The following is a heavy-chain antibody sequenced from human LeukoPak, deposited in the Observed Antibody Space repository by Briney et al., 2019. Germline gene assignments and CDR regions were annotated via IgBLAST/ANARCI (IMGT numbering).Heavy chain of an antibody. CDR2: IYNSGST. J-gene: IGHJ6*03. V-gene: IGHV4-59*01. D-gene: IGHD3-3*01. CDR1: GGSISSYY. CDR3: AREGTGYDFWSGSPYYMDV. Sequence: SETLSLSGSVPGGSISSYYGSWIRKPPRMGLECIGDIYNSGSTNYHPSLKSRVTISVDTSKNQFSLKLSSVTAADTAVYYCAREGTGYDFWSGSPYYMDVWGKGTTVTVSS.